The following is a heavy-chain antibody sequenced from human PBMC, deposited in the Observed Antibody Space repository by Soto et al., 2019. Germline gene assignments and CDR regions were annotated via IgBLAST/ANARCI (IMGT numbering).Heavy chain of an antibody. Sequence: SGPTLVNPTETLTLTCTVSGFSLTTGKMGVSWIRQPPGKALEWLAHIFSDNERSYSTSLQGRPTISKDTSGSQVVLSMTNVDPVETATYYCARMHVQYYQFYYALDVWGQGTTATVSS. D-gene: IGHD3-16*01. V-gene: IGHV2-26*01. J-gene: IGHJ6*02. CDR3: ARMHVQYYQFYYALDV. CDR2: IFSDNER. CDR1: GFSLTTGKMG.